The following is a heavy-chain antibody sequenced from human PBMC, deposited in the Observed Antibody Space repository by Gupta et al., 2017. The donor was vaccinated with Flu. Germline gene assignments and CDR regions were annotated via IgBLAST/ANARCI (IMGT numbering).Heavy chain of an antibody. CDR2: IKPDGSEK. CDR1: GFRFSTYW. J-gene: IGHJ4*02. V-gene: IGHV3-7*01. CDR3: ARDLNWDSY. D-gene: IGHD1-7*01. Sequence: EVQLVESGGGLVQPGGSLRLSCGASGFRFSTYWMTWGRQAPGKGLEGVASIKPDGSEKYYVDSVEGQFTISRDNAKNSLYLQMSSLRGDDTALYYCARDLNWDSYWGQGTQVTVSS.